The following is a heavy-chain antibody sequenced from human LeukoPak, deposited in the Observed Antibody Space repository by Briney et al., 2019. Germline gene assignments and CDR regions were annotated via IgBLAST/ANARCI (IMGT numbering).Heavy chain of an antibody. V-gene: IGHV3-7*01. CDR2: IKQDGSEK. CDR3: ARDMALDAFDI. D-gene: IGHD4/OR15-4a*01. J-gene: IGHJ3*02. CDR1: GFTFTTYW. Sequence: PGGSLRLSCAASGFTFTTYWMNWVRQAPGKGLEWVANIKQDGSEKYYVDSVKGRFTISRDNAKNSLYLQMNSLRAEDTAVYYCARDMALDAFDIWGQGTMVTVSS.